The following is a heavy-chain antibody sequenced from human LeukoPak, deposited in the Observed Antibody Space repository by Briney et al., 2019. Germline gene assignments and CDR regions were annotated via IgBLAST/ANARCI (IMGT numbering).Heavy chain of an antibody. Sequence: GGSLRLSCAASGFTFSDYYMSWIRQAPGKGLEWVSYISSSSYTNYADSVKGRFTISRDNAKNSLYLQMNSLRAEDTAVYYCARDRRDGYNNLHDYWGQGTLVTVSS. CDR2: ISSSSYT. V-gene: IGHV3-11*06. J-gene: IGHJ4*02. CDR3: ARDRRDGYNNLHDY. CDR1: GFTFSDYY. D-gene: IGHD5-24*01.